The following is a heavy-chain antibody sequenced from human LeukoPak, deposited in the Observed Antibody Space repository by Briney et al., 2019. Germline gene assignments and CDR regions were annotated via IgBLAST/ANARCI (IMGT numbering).Heavy chain of an antibody. CDR3: AQDYGDAGNWFDP. CDR1: GYTFTGYY. CDR2: INPNSGGT. D-gene: IGHD4-17*01. J-gene: IGHJ5*02. Sequence: VASVKVSCKASGYTFTGYYMHWVRQAPGQGLEWMGWINPNSGGTNYAQKFQGRVTMTRDTSISTAYMELSRLRSDDTAVYYCAQDYGDAGNWFDPWGQGTLVTVSS. V-gene: IGHV1-2*02.